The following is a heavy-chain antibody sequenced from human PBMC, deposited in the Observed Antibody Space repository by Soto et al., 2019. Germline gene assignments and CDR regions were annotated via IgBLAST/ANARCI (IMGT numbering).Heavy chain of an antibody. V-gene: IGHV2-26*01. CDR2: IFSNDEK. Sequence: SVPTLVNPTETLTLTCTVSGFSLSNARMGVSWIRQPPGKALEWLAHIFSNDEKSYSTSLKSRLTISKDTSKSQVDLTMTNMEHEDTANYYCERVRWQWLLDGLEAWGQGTTVT. CDR1: GFSLSNARMG. CDR3: ERVRWQWLLDGLEA. D-gene: IGHD6-19*01. J-gene: IGHJ6*02.